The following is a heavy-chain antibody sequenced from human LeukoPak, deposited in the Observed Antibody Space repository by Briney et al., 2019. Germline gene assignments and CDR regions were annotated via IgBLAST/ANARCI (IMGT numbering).Heavy chain of an antibody. D-gene: IGHD2-2*03. J-gene: IGHJ3*02. CDR1: GGSINSYY. CDR2: IYSSGST. V-gene: IGHV4-4*07. CDR3: ARYGFTVFDI. Sequence: PSETLSLTCSVSGGSINSYYWSWIRQPAGKGLEWIGRIYSSGSTNYNPSLKSRVTMSVDTSKNQFSLKLSSVTAADTAVYYCARYGFTVFDIWGRGTMVTVSS.